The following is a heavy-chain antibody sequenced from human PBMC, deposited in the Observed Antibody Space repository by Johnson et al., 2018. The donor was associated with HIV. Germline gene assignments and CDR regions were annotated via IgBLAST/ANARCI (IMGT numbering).Heavy chain of an antibody. Sequence: VQLVESGGGLVQPGGSLRLSCAASGFTVSSNYMNWVRKAPGKGLEWVSVIYTGGTTHYADSVKGRFTVSRDSSKNTLYLQMNSLRAEDTAVYYCAREALPRGLQSSFGGAFDIWGQGTMVTVSS. V-gene: IGHV3-66*01. CDR3: AREALPRGLQSSFGGAFDI. J-gene: IGHJ3*02. CDR1: GFTVSSNY. CDR2: IYTGGTT. D-gene: IGHD3-16*01.